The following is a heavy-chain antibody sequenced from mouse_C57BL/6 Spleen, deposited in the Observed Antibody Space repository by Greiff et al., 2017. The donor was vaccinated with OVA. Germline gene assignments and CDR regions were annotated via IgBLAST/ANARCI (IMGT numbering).Heavy chain of an antibody. CDR3: ASGYSNYLDD. D-gene: IGHD2-5*01. J-gene: IGHJ2*01. CDR2: INPSSGST. Sequence: QVQLQQSGAELARPGASVKMSCKASGYTFTSYTMHWVKQRPGQGLEWIGYINPSSGSTKYNQKFKDKATLTADKSSSTAYMQLSSLTSEDSAVYYCASGYSNYLDDWGQGTTLTVSS. V-gene: IGHV1-4*01. CDR1: GYTFTSYT.